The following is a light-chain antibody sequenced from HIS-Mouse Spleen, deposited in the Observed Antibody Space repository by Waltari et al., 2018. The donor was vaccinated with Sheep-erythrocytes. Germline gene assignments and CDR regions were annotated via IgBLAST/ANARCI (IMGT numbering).Light chain of an antibody. J-gene: IGLJ3*02. CDR3: SSYTSSSTWV. V-gene: IGLV2-14*01. CDR1: SSDVGGYHH. CDR2: EVS. Sequence: QSALTQPAPVSGSPGQSITISCPGTSSDVGGYHHVSGYQQHPGKAPKLMIYEVSNRPSGVSNRFSGSKSGNTASLTISGLQAEDEADYYCSSYTSSSTWVFGGGTKLTVL.